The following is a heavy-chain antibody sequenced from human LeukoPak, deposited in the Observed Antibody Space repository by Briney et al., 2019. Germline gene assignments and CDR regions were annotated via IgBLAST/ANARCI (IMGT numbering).Heavy chain of an antibody. CDR3: AREGDYDFDY. Sequence: GGSLRLSCAASGFTLSRYAMHWVRQAPAKALEWGAVISYDGSNKYYADSVKGRFTISRDNSKNTLYLQMNSLRAEDRAVYYCAREGDYDFDYWGQGTLVTVSS. CDR1: GFTLSRYA. V-gene: IGHV3-30-3*01. CDR2: ISYDGSNK. D-gene: IGHD4-17*01. J-gene: IGHJ4*02.